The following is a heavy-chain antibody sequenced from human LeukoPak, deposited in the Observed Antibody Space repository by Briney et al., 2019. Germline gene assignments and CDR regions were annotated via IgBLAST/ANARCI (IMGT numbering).Heavy chain of an antibody. CDR1: GFALSTYS. J-gene: IGHJ4*02. V-gene: IGHV3-48*04. Sequence: GGSLRLSCVASGFALSTYSMSWVRQAPGKGLEWVSFISSSSSRVEYADSVKGRFTISRDNAKNSLYLQMNSLRAEDTAVYHCAILKNYWGQGTLVTVSS. D-gene: IGHD2/OR15-2a*01. CDR3: AILKNY. CDR2: ISSSSSRV.